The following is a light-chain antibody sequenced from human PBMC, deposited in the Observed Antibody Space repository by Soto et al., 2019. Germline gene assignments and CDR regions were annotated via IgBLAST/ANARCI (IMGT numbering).Light chain of an antibody. CDR1: HSVSSRY. CDR3: QQYGSSPPYT. V-gene: IGKV3-20*01. J-gene: IGKJ2*01. Sequence: EIVLTQSPGTLSLSPGERATLSCRASHSVSSRYLAWYQQKPGQAPRLLIYGASSRATGIPDRFSGSGSGTDFPLTISRLEPKDFAVYYCQQYGSSPPYTFGQGTKLEIK. CDR2: GAS.